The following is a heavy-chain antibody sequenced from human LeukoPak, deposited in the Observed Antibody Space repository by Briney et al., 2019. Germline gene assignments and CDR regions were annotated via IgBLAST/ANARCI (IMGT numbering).Heavy chain of an antibody. CDR3: ARGIAARRPFDY. CDR2: IKQDGSEK. V-gene: IGHV3-7*05. Sequence: PGGSLRLSCAASGFTFSSYWMSWVRQAPGKGLEWVANIKQDGSEKNYMDSVKGRFTISRDNAKNSLLLQMNSLRVEDTAVYYCARGIAARRPFDYWGQGTLVTVSS. CDR1: GFTFSSYW. D-gene: IGHD6-6*01. J-gene: IGHJ4*02.